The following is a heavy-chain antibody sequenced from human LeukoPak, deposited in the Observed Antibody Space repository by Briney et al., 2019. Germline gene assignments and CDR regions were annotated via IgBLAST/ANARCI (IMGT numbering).Heavy chain of an antibody. V-gene: IGHV3-33*06. Sequence: GRSLRLSCAASGFTFSSYGMHWVRQAPGKGLEWVALIWSDGTNKYYADSVKGRFTISRDNSKNTLYLQMNSLRAEDTAVYYCAKEMHDYVWGSYRAPYDAFDIWGQGTMVTVSS. CDR1: GFTFSSYG. J-gene: IGHJ3*02. D-gene: IGHD3-16*02. CDR2: IWSDGTNK. CDR3: AKEMHDYVWGSYRAPYDAFDI.